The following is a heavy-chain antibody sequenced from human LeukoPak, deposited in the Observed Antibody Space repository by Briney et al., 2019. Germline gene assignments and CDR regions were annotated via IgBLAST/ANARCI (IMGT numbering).Heavy chain of an antibody. Sequence: PGGSLRLPCAASGFTFGSYGMHWVRQAPGKGPEWVAFIRYDGSNKYYADSVKGRFTISRDNSKNTLYLQMNSLRPEDTAVYYCARTVYDFWSGYSPIEPWGQGTLVTVSS. CDR2: IRYDGSNK. J-gene: IGHJ5*02. CDR1: GFTFGSYG. CDR3: ARTVYDFWSGYSPIEP. V-gene: IGHV3-30*02. D-gene: IGHD3-3*01.